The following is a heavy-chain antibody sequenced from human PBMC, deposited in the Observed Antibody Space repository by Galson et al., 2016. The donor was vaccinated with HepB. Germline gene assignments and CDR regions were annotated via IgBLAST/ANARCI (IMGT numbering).Heavy chain of an antibody. CDR1: GFSLSTTGVT. D-gene: IGHD2-15*01. CDR3: AHRGRHLLLLTHFAS. V-gene: IGHV2-5*02. Sequence: PALVKPTQTLTLTCRFSGFSLSTTGVTVGWIRQPPGKALEWLALISWDDHKRYSPSLNNRLTVTKDTSKNQVVLTMADMQPVDTATNYFAHRGRHLLLLTHFASWGPGTLVTVSS. J-gene: IGHJ5*01. CDR2: ISWDDHK.